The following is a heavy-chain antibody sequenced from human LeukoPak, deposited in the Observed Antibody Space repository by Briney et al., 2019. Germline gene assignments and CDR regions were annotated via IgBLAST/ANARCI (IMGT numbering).Heavy chain of an antibody. J-gene: IGHJ4*02. CDR3: AADYGDYVSPSD. D-gene: IGHD4-17*01. CDR1: GFNFRDSA. V-gene: IGHV3-30*04. Sequence: GGSLRLSCAASGFNFRDSAMHWVRQAPGKGLEGVAVISYDGTNKYYADSGKGRFTISRDNSKNTLFLQMNSLRLEDTAVYYCAADYGDYVSPSDWGQGTLVTVSS. CDR2: ISYDGTNK.